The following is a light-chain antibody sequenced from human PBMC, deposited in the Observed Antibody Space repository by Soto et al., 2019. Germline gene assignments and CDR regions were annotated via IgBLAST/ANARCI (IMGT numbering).Light chain of an antibody. J-gene: IGLJ7*01. CDR3: SSFAGSNEVV. V-gene: IGLV2-8*01. Sequence: QPVLTQPPSASGSPGQSVTISCTGTSSDVGAYNYVSWYQQHPGKAPKVMIFEVSKRPSGVPDRFSGSKSGNTASLTVSGLQAEDEADYYCSSFAGSNEVVFGGGTQLTVL. CDR2: EVS. CDR1: SSDVGAYNY.